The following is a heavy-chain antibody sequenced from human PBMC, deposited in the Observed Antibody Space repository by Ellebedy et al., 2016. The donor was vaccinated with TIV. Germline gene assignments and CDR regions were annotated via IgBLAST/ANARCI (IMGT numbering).Heavy chain of an antibody. Sequence: SQTLSLTXTLSGGSISSYYWSWIRQPPGKGLEWIGYIYYSGSTNYNPSLKSRVTISVDTSKNQFSPKLSSVTAADTAVYYCARWRVGRYYFDYWGQGILVTVSS. V-gene: IGHV4-59*13. CDR1: GGSISSYY. CDR3: ARWRVGRYYFDY. CDR2: IYYSGST. J-gene: IGHJ4*02. D-gene: IGHD1-26*01.